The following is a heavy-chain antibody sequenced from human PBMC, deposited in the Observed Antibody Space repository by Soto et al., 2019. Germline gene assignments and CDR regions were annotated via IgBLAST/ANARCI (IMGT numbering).Heavy chain of an antibody. CDR3: ARDHDTAIDY. J-gene: IGHJ4*02. CDR2: IWYDGSNK. V-gene: IGHV3-33*01. CDR1: GFTFSSYG. Sequence: QVQLVESGGGVVQPGRSLRLSCAASGFTFSSYGMHWVRQATGKGLEWVAVIWYDGSNKYYADSVKGRFTISRDNYKNTLYLQMNSLRAEDTAVYYCARDHDTAIDYWGQGTLVTVSS. D-gene: IGHD5-18*01.